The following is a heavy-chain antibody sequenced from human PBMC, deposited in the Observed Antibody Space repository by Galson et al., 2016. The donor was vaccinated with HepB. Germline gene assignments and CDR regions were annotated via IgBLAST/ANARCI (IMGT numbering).Heavy chain of an antibody. V-gene: IGHV2-70*01. CDR1: GFSLNTTGMA. CDR2: IDWDDDE. D-gene: IGHD5-12*01. CDR3: AQITTYSGYGPFDY. J-gene: IGHJ4*02. Sequence: PALVKPTQTLTLTCAFSGFSLNTTGMAVSWIRQPPGKALEWLALIDWDDDEYYSSFLKTRLTISKDTSKNQVVLTMTNMDPVDTATYYCAQITTYSGYGPFDYWGQGTLVTVSS.